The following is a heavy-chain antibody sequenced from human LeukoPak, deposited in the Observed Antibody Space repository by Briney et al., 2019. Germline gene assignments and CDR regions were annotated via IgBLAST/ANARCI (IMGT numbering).Heavy chain of an antibody. CDR3: ARVVETFYYYMDV. CDR1: GGSISSYY. J-gene: IGHJ6*03. Sequence: SETLSLTCTVSGGSISSYYWSWIRQPPGKGLEWIGSIYHSGSTYYNPSLKSRVTISVDTSKNQFSLKLSSVTAADTAVYYCARVVETFYYYMDVWGKGTTVTVSS. CDR2: IYHSGST. V-gene: IGHV4-38-2*02.